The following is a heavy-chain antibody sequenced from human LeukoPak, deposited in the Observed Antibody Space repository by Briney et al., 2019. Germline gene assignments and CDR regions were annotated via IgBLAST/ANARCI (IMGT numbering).Heavy chain of an antibody. Sequence: GGSLRLSCAASGFTFSSYSMNWVRQAPGKGLEWVSSISSSSSYIYYADSVKGRFTISRDNAKNTLYLQMNSLRPEETAVYYCARAEGQWLVPIDYWGQGTLVTVSS. D-gene: IGHD6-19*01. CDR2: ISSSSSYI. CDR3: ARAEGQWLVPIDY. J-gene: IGHJ4*02. V-gene: IGHV3-21*01. CDR1: GFTFSSYS.